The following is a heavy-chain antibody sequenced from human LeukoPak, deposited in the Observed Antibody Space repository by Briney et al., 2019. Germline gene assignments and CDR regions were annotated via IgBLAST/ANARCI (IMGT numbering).Heavy chain of an antibody. CDR2: ISAYNGNT. CDR3: ARDSIFGVLRGNFDY. J-gene: IGHJ4*02. CDR1: GYTFTSYG. D-gene: IGHD3-3*01. V-gene: IGHV1-18*01. Sequence: GASVKVSCKASGYTFTSYGISWVRQAPGQGLEWMGWISAYNGNTNYAQKLQGRVTMTTDTSTSTAYMELRSLRSDDTAVYYCARDSIFGVLRGNFDYWGKGTLVTVSS.